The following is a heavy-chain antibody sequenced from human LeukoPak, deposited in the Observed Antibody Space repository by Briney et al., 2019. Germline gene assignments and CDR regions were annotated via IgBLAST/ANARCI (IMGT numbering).Heavy chain of an antibody. CDR2: ISSGSSYT. J-gene: IGHJ4*02. Sequence: PGGSLRLSCAASGFTFSDYYMTWIRQAPGKGLEWVSYISSGSSYTNYADSVKGRFTISRDNAKNSLYLQMNSLRAEDTAVYYCARDLRTVTTDESDYWGQGTLVTVSS. CDR3: ARDLRTVTTDESDY. V-gene: IGHV3-11*05. D-gene: IGHD4-17*01. CDR1: GFTFSDYY.